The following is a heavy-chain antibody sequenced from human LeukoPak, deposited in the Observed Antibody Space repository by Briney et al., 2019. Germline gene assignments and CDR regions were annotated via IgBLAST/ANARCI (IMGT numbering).Heavy chain of an antibody. V-gene: IGHV4-39*01. CDR3: VRPRNDFRGGNWFDP. CDR1: GGSISSSSYY. D-gene: IGHD3-3*01. Sequence: NPSETLSLTCTVSGGSISSSSYYRGWIRQPPGGGLEWIGTFFYTGITYYNPSLQSRVTISGDTSKNQFSLRLSSVTAADTAVYYCVRPRNDFRGGNWFDPWGQGTLVTVSS. J-gene: IGHJ5*02. CDR2: FFYTGIT.